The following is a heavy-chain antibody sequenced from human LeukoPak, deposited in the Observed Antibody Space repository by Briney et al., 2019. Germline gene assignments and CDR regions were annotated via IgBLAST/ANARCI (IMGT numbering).Heavy chain of an antibody. CDR2: ISSSSSYI. CDR1: GFTFSSYS. J-gene: IGHJ5*02. D-gene: IGHD6-25*01. Sequence: GGSLRLSCAASGFTFSSYSMNWVRQAPGKGLEWVSSISSSSSYIYYAYSVKGRFTISRDNSKNTLYLQMNSLRAEDTAVYYCAKEKKPSSDPRWFDPWGQGTLVTVSS. V-gene: IGHV3-21*04. CDR3: AKEKKPSSDPRWFDP.